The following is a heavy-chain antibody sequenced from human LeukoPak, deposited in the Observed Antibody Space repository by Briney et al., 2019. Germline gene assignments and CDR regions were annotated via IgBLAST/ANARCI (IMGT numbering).Heavy chain of an antibody. J-gene: IGHJ5*02. Sequence: PSETLSLTCTVSGGSISSYYWSWIRQPPGKGLEWIGYIYYSGSTNYNPSLKSRVTISVDTSKNQFSLKLSSVAAADTAVYYCARHNYYSNYGDWFDPWGQGTLVTVSS. D-gene: IGHD4-11*01. CDR2: IYYSGST. CDR3: ARHNYYSNYGDWFDP. CDR1: GGSISSYY. V-gene: IGHV4-59*08.